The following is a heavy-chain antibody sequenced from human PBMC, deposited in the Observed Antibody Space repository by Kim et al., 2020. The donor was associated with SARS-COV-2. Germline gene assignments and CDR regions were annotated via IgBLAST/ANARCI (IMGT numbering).Heavy chain of an antibody. CDR1: GGSISSSSYY. D-gene: IGHD3-10*01. Sequence: SETLSLTCTVSGGSISSSSYYWGWIRQPPGKGLEWIGSIYYSGSTYYNPSLKSRVTISVDTSKNQFSLKLSSVTAADTAVYYCARPYSQKYYYGSGSWEKEHAFDIWGQGTMVTVSS. V-gene: IGHV4-39*01. J-gene: IGHJ3*02. CDR3: ARPYSQKYYYGSGSWEKEHAFDI. CDR2: IYYSGST.